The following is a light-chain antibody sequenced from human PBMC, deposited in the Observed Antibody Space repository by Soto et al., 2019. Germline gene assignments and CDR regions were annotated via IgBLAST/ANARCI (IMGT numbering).Light chain of an antibody. CDR2: SDD. Sequence: QSVLTQPPSLSGTPGQRVTIACSGSNSNIGRYSVNWYQHFPGTAPKILIYSDDERPSVVPDRVSGSKSGTSASLAISGLQSEDEAEYYCAAWDDNLNGPLFGGGTKLTVL. CDR1: NSNIGRYS. V-gene: IGLV1-44*01. CDR3: AAWDDNLNGPL. J-gene: IGLJ3*02.